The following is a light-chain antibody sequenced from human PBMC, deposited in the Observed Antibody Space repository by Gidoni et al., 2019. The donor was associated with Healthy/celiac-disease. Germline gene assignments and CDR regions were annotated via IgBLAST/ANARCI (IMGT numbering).Light chain of an antibody. CDR3: CSYAGSSTWM. V-gene: IGLV2-23*01. CDR1: SSAVGSYNL. CDR2: EGS. Sequence: QSALTQPASVSGSPGQSITISCTGTSSAVGSYNLVSWYQQHPGKTPKLMIYEGSKRPSGVSNRFSGSKSVNTASLTISGLQAEDDADYYCCSYAGSSTWMFGGGTKLTVL. J-gene: IGLJ3*02.